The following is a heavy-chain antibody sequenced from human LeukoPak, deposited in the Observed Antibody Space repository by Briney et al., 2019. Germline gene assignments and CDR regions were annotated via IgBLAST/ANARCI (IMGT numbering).Heavy chain of an antibody. V-gene: IGHV3-48*03. Sequence: GGSLRLSCAASGFIFSSYEMHWVRQAPGKGLEWVSHITSSGTTIYYADSVKGRFTISRDNAKNSLYLQMNRLRAEDTAVYYCARGAVAGSFDYWGQGTLVTVSS. CDR3: ARGAVAGSFDY. J-gene: IGHJ4*02. CDR2: ITSSGTTI. D-gene: IGHD6-19*01. CDR1: GFIFSSYE.